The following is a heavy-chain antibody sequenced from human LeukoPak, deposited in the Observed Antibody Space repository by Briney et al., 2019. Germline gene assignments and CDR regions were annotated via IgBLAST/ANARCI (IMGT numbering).Heavy chain of an antibody. CDR1: GYTFTDYY. CDR2: INPNSGET. CDR3: ARDRDYSNTERGFDF. D-gene: IGHD4-11*01. J-gene: IGHJ4*02. Sequence: ASVKVSCKTSGYTFTDYYIHWVRPAPGQGLEWMGWINPNSGETNSAQKFQGRVTMTGDSSISTAYMELSRVTSDDTAVYYCARDRDYSNTERGFDFWGQGTLVTVSS. V-gene: IGHV1-2*02.